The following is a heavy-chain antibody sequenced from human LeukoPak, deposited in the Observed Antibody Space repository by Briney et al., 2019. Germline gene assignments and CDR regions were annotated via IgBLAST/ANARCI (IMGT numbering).Heavy chain of an antibody. D-gene: IGHD3-9*01. CDR2: ISGSGGST. V-gene: IGHV3-23*01. CDR1: GFTFSSYA. CDR3: AKYHYDILTGYYRSTDY. Sequence: QPGGSLRLSCAASGFTFSSYAMSWVRQAPGKGLEWVSAISGSGGSTYYADSVKGRFTISRDNSKNTLYLQMNSLRAEDTAVYYCAKYHYDILTGYYRSTDYWGQGTLVTVSS. J-gene: IGHJ4*02.